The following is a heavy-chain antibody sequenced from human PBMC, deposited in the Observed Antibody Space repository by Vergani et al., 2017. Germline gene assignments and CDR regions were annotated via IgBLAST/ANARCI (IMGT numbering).Heavy chain of an antibody. D-gene: IGHD1-26*01. V-gene: IGHV4-59*01. CDR2: IYYSGST. CDR1: GGSISSYY. CDR3: ARDWSGSTTGGMDV. J-gene: IGHJ6*02. Sequence: QVQLQESGPGLVKPSQTPSLTCTVSGGSISSYYWSWIRQPPGKGLEWIGYIYYSGSTNYNPSLKSRVTISVDTSKNQFSLKLSSVTAADTAVYYCARDWSGSTTGGMDVWGQGTTVTVSS.